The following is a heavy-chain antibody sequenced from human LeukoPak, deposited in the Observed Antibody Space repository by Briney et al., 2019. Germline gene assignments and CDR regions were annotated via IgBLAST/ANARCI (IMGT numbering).Heavy chain of an antibody. CDR3: AKDGYSSSWYPHY. D-gene: IGHD6-13*01. V-gene: IGHV3-30*02. Sequence: GGSLRLSCAASGFTFTSYGMHWVRQAPSKGLQWVAFIRYDGSNKYYADSVKGRFTISRDNSKNTLYLQMNSLRAEDTAVYYCAKDGYSSSWYPHYWGQGTLVTVSS. CDR1: GFTFTSYG. J-gene: IGHJ4*02. CDR2: IRYDGSNK.